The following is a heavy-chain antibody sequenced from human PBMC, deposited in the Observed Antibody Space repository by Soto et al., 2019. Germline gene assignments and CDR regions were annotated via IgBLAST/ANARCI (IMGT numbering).Heavy chain of an antibody. V-gene: IGHV5-10-1*01. Sequence: GESLKISCTGFGYTFTTFWISWVRQIPGKGLEWMGRLDPRDSYVNYSPPFQGHVTISLDKSINTAYLQWGSLKASDTAMYYCARLFCSTTPCDSLFDPPGQGTLVPVSS. J-gene: IGHJ5*02. CDR3: ARLFCSTTPCDSLFDP. D-gene: IGHD2-2*01. CDR1: GYTFTTFW. CDR2: LDPRDSYV.